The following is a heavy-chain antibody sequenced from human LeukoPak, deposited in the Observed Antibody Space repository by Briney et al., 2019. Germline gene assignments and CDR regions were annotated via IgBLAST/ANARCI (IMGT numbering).Heavy chain of an antibody. CDR1: GGSISSDAYF. CDR2: ISYSGST. V-gene: IGHV4-31*03. Sequence: SETLSLTCTVSGGSISSDAYFWSWIRQHPGKGLEWIVYISYSGSTYYNPSLKRRITISVDTSKNQFSLNLSSVTAADTAVYFCAAIVVVPPAIAYWGQGTLVTVSS. CDR3: AAIVVVPPAIAY. J-gene: IGHJ4*02. D-gene: IGHD2-2*01.